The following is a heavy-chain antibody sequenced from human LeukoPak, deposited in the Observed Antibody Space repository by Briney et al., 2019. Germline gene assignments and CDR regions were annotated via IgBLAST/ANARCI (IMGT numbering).Heavy chain of an antibody. V-gene: IGHV4-38-2*02. CDR3: ARVVSYYDSSGYWISHAFDI. Sequence: PSETLSLTCTVSGYSISSGYYWCWIRQPPGKGLEWIGSIYHSGSTYNNPSLKSRVTISVDTSKNQFSLKLSSVTAADTAVYYCARVVSYYDSSGYWISHAFDIWGQETMVTVSS. J-gene: IGHJ3*02. CDR2: IYHSGST. CDR1: GYSISSGYY. D-gene: IGHD3-22*01.